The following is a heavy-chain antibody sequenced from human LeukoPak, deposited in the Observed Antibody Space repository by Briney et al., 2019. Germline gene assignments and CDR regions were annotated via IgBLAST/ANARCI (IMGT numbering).Heavy chain of an antibody. V-gene: IGHV1-69*13. Sequence: SVKVSRKASGGTFSSYAINWVRQAPGQGLEWMGGIIPIFGTTNYALKFQGRVTITADESTSTAYMELSSLRSEDTAVYYCAKLSLKRDYYYYYGMDVWGQGTTVTVSS. CDR2: IIPIFGTT. CDR1: GGTFSSYA. CDR3: AKLSLKRDYYYYYGMDV. J-gene: IGHJ6*02.